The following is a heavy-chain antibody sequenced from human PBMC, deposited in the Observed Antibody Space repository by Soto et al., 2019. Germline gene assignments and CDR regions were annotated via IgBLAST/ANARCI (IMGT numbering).Heavy chain of an antibody. J-gene: IGHJ4*02. Sequence: GGALRLSWGAAGFTFSDYYMNWIRQSPGKGLEWISYISSSGSYTNYADSVKGRFTISRDNAKNSLYLQMNSLRVDDTALYYCAKGPHSGPLSYFASWGQGTLVTVSS. D-gene: IGHD3-10*01. CDR2: ISSSGSYT. CDR1: GFTFSDYY. CDR3: AKGPHSGPLSYFAS. V-gene: IGHV3-11*05.